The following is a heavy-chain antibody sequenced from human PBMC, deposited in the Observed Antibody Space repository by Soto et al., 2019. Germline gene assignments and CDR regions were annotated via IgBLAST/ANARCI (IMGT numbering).Heavy chain of an antibody. Sequence: QVQLVESGGGVVQPGRSLRLSCAASGFTFSRFGMHWVRQAPGKGLEWVTVIWYDGSNKYYADSVKGRFTISRDNSKNTLYLQMNSLRAEDTAVYYCATGIGRFKGDPDFQYWGQGTLVTVSS. V-gene: IGHV3-33*01. CDR2: IWYDGSNK. J-gene: IGHJ4*02. CDR3: ATGIGRFKGDPDFQY. D-gene: IGHD2-21*02. CDR1: GFTFSRFG.